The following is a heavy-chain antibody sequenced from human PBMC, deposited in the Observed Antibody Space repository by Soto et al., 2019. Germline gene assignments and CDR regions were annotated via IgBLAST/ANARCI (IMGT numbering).Heavy chain of an antibody. CDR3: ARDDRRILDL. CDR2: IKQDGSEK. CDR1: GFTFSSSW. D-gene: IGHD3-3*01. Sequence: EVQLVESGGGLVQPGGSLRLSCAASGFTFSSSWRSWVRQVPGKGLERVANIKQDGSEKYYVDSVKGRFTISRDNAKNSLYLQMHSLRVEDTAVYHCARDDRRILDLWGQGTLVTVSS. J-gene: IGHJ5*02. V-gene: IGHV3-7*05.